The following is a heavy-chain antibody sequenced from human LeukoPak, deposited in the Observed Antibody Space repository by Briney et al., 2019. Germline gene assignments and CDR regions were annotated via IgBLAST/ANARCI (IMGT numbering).Heavy chain of an antibody. CDR1: GFTFSSYA. V-gene: IGHV3-7*03. J-gene: IGHJ4*02. Sequence: PGGSLRLSCAASGFTFSSYAMHWVRQAPGKGLEWVANIKRGGSEKYYVDSVKGRFTISRDNAKNSLDLQMNSLRVEDTAVYYCARLGPASSGWPESFDYWGQGTLVTVSS. CDR3: ARLGPASSGWPESFDY. CDR2: IKRGGSEK. D-gene: IGHD6-19*01.